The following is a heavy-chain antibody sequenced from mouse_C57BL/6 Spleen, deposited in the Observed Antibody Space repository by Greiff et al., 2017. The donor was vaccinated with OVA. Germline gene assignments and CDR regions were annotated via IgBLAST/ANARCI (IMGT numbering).Heavy chain of an antibody. V-gene: IGHV1-9*01. CDR1: GYTFTGYW. CDR3: EGPSTTVTYYFDY. J-gene: IGHJ2*01. Sequence: QVQLQQSGAELMKPGASVKLSCKATGYTFTGYWIEWVKQRPGHGLEWIGEILPGSGSTNYNEKFKGKATFTADPSSNTAYMQLSSLTTQDSAIADCEGPSTTVTYYFDYWGQGTTLTVSS. D-gene: IGHD1-1*01. CDR2: ILPGSGST.